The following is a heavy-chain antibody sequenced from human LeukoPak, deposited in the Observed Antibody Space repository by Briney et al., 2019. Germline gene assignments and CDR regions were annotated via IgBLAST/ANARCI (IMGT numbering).Heavy chain of an antibody. CDR2: ISGSGGST. Sequence: GGSPRLSCAASGFTFSSYAMSWVRQAPGKGLEWVSAISGSGGSTYYADSVKGRFTISRDNSKNTLYLQMNSLRAEDTAVYYCANSGMYYDFWSGYYYMDVWGKGTTVTVSS. V-gene: IGHV3-23*01. CDR3: ANSGMYYDFWSGYYYMDV. CDR1: GFTFSSYA. J-gene: IGHJ6*03. D-gene: IGHD3-3*01.